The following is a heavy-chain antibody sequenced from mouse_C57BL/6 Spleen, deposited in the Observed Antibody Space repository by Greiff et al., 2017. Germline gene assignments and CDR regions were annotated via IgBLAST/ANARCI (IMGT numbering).Heavy chain of an antibody. CDR2: INPSTGGT. CDR3: ASSYYYGSSYFDY. V-gene: IGHV1-43*01. Sequence: VQLQQSGPELVKPGASVKISCKASGYSFTGYYMHWVKQSSEKSLEWIGEINPSTGGTSYNQKFKGKATLTVDKSSSPAYMQLKSLTSEDSAVYYCASSYYYGSSYFDYWGQGTTRTVSS. J-gene: IGHJ2*01. D-gene: IGHD1-1*01. CDR1: GYSFTGYY.